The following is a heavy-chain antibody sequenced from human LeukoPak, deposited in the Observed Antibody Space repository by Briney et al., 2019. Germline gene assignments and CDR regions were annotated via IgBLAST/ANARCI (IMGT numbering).Heavy chain of an antibody. J-gene: IGHJ4*02. V-gene: IGHV4-4*07. CDR2: IYGNGNT. CDR1: GCSMTTFY. Sequence: SETLSLTCTVSGCSMTTFYWHWIRQPAGKGLEWIGHIYGNGNTDFNPSLNSRLTISLDKSQNQFSLKLNSVTAADTAVYYCARVGNSSWYPLMKWGQGILVTVSS. CDR3: ARVGNSSWYPLMK. D-gene: IGHD2/OR15-2a*01.